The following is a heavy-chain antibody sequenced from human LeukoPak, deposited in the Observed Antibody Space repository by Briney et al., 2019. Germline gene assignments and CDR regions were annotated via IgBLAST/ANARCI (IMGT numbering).Heavy chain of an antibody. CDR3: ARDAGITIFGVVFYYFDY. J-gene: IGHJ4*02. V-gene: IGHV1-18*01. D-gene: IGHD3-3*01. CDR1: GYTFTSYG. CDR2: ISAYNGNT. Sequence: ASVKVSCKASGYTFTSYGISWVRQAPGQGLEWMGWISAYNGNTNYAQKLQGRVTMTTDTSTSTAYMELRSLRSDDTAVYYCARDAGITIFGVVFYYFDYWGQGTLVTVSS.